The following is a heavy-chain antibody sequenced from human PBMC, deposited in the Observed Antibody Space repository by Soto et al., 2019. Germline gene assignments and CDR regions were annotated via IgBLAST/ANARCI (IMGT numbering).Heavy chain of an antibody. V-gene: IGHV1-8*01. CDR1: GYTFTTYD. D-gene: IGHD7-27*01. Sequence: QVQLVQSGAEVKKPGASVKVSCKASGYTFTTYDINWVRQATGQGLEWIGWMSPKTGNTGYAQNFQGRVTMTRNPSISTAYMELSSLTSEDTAVYYCARGPPYWGFELWGQGTLVPVCS. J-gene: IGHJ1*01. CDR2: MSPKTGNT. CDR3: ARGPPYWGFEL.